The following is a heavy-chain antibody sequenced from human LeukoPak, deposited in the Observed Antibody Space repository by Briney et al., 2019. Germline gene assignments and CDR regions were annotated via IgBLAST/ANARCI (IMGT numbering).Heavy chain of an antibody. CDR2: IDPRDSYP. D-gene: IGHD1-26*01. Sequence: GESLKISCKGSGYSFTSYWISWMRQKPGKGLEWMGRIDPRDSYPNYSPSFQGHVTISADKSISTVYLQWSSLKAADTAMYYCARRQSDSGSYKEWGQGTLVTVSS. V-gene: IGHV5-10-1*01. CDR1: GYSFTSYW. J-gene: IGHJ4*02. CDR3: ARRQSDSGSYKE.